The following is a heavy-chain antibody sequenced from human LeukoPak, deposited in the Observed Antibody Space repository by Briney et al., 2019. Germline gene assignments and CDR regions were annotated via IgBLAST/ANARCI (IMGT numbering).Heavy chain of an antibody. D-gene: IGHD3-10*01. V-gene: IGHV3-11*01. J-gene: IGHJ5*02. CDR1: GFTFSDYY. CDR3: ARWGDYYGLGSYYNGSQNWFDP. Sequence: PGGSLRLSCAASGFTFSDYYMSWIRQAPGKGLEWVSYISSSGSTIYYADSVKGRFTISRDNAKNSLYLQMSSLRAEDTAVYYCARWGDYYGLGSYYNGSQNWFDPWGQGTLVTVSS. CDR2: ISSSGSTI.